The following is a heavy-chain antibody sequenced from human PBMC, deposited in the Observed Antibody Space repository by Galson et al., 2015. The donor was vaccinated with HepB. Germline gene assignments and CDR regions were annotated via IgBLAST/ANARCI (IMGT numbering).Heavy chain of an antibody. J-gene: IGHJ4*02. Sequence: SLRLSCAASGFTFSSYGMHWVRQAPGKGLEWVAVISYDGSNKYYADSVKGRFTISRDNSKNTLYLQMNSLRAEDTAVYYCAKDEYYDYIWGSYRLDYWGQGTLVTVSS. CDR1: GFTFSSYG. CDR3: AKDEYYDYIWGSYRLDY. D-gene: IGHD3-16*02. CDR2: ISYDGSNK. V-gene: IGHV3-30*18.